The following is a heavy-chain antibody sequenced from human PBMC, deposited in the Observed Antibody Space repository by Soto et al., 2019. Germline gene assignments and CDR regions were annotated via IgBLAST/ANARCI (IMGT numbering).Heavy chain of an antibody. CDR2: ISSSSSYI. J-gene: IGHJ6*03. Sequence: LGGPLRLSCATSGFTFNSYSMNWVRQAPGKGLEWVSSISSSSSYIYYADSVKGRFTISRDNAKNSLYLQMNSLRAEDTAVYYCARHMLSYYMDVWGKCTTVTVSS. D-gene: IGHD2-8*01. CDR3: ARHMLSYYMDV. V-gene: IGHV3-21*01. CDR1: GFTFNSYS.